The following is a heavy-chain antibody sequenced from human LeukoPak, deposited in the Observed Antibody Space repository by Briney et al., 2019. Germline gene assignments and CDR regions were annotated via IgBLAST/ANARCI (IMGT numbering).Heavy chain of an antibody. Sequence: SQTLSHTCTVSGGSISSGDYYCSWTRQPPGKGLEWIGYIYYSGSTYYNPPLKSRVTISVDTSKTQFSLKLSSVTAADTAVYYCAGTYYYDMGNSNGSFDIWGQGTMVTVSS. CDR3: AGTYYYDMGNSNGSFDI. D-gene: IGHD3-22*01. CDR1: GGSISSGDYY. CDR2: IYYSGST. V-gene: IGHV4-30-4*08. J-gene: IGHJ3*02.